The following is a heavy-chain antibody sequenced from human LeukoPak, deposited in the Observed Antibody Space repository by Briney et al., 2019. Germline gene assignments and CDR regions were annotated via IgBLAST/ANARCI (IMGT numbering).Heavy chain of an antibody. Sequence: SETLSLTCTGSGGSISSYYWSWIRQPPGKGLEWIGYIYYSGSTNYNPSLKSRVTISVDTSKNQFSLKLSSVTAADTAVYCCARGGGFGEFNWFDPWGQGTLVTVSS. CDR1: GGSISSYY. J-gene: IGHJ5*02. CDR3: ARGGGFGEFNWFDP. CDR2: IYYSGST. D-gene: IGHD3-10*01. V-gene: IGHV4-59*01.